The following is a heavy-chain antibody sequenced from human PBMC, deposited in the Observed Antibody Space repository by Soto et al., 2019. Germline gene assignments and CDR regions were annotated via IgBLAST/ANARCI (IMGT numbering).Heavy chain of an antibody. CDR2: IYYSGST. D-gene: IGHD6-25*01. V-gene: IGHV4-30-4*01. CDR3: ASGGAGRAGGYIRHDYYGMDV. Sequence: QVQLQESGPGLVKPSQTLSLTCTVSGGSISSGDYYWSWIRQPPGKGLEWIGYIYYSGSTYYNPSLKSRVTISVDTSKNQFSLKLSSVTAADTAVYYCASGGAGRAGGYIRHDYYGMDVWGQGTTVTVSS. J-gene: IGHJ6*02. CDR1: GGSISSGDYY.